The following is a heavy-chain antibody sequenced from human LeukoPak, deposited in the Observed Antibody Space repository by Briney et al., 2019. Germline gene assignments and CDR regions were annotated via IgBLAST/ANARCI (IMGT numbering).Heavy chain of an antibody. D-gene: IGHD2-15*01. Sequence: GASVKVSCKASGYTFTSYDINWVRQAPGQGLEWMGWIYSNSGYTNYAENFQGRLTMTRDTSISTVYMELGKLMSDDTAVYYCARDGVLGDCKGESRCFTPDNWGQGTLVTVSS. V-gene: IGHV1-2*02. CDR2: IYSNSGYT. CDR1: GYTFTSYD. CDR3: ARDGVLGDCKGESRCFTPDN. J-gene: IGHJ4*02.